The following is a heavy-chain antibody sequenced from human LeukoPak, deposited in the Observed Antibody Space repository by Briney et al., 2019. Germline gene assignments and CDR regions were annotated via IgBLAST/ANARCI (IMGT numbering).Heavy chain of an antibody. CDR2: IYTSGST. D-gene: IGHD6-13*01. J-gene: IGHJ6*02. CDR1: GGSISSYY. V-gene: IGHV4-4*07. CDR3: ASLYSSRHYYYGMDV. Sequence: SETLSLTCTVSGGSISSYYWSWIRQPAGKGLEWIGRIYTSGSTNYNPSLKSRVTMSVDTSKNQFSLKLSSVTAADTAVYYCASLYSSRHYYYGMDVWGQGTTVTVSS.